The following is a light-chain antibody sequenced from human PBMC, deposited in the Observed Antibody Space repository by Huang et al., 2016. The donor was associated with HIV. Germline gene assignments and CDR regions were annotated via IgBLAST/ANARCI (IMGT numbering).Light chain of an antibody. V-gene: IGKV3-15*01. CDR3: QHYNNWPPYS. CDR2: GAS. J-gene: IGKJ2*03. Sequence: EVIMTQSPGTLSVSPGERATLSCRASQSISRNLAWYQHKRGQAPRLLIYGASTRATSSPARFTGSGSGTEFTLNISSLQSEDFATYYCQHYNNWPPYSFGQGTNL. CDR1: QSISRN.